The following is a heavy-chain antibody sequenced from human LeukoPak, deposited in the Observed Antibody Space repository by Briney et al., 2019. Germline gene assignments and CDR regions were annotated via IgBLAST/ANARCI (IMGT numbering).Heavy chain of an antibody. Sequence: ASVKVSCKASGYTFTRYYMHWVRQAPGQGLEWMGWINPNSGGTNYAQKFQGRVTMTRDTSISTAYMELSRLRSDDTAVYYCARDVGYCGSTSCYNGLIFDYWGQGTLVTVSS. CDR1: GYTFTRYY. J-gene: IGHJ4*02. CDR3: ARDVGYCGSTSCYNGLIFDY. V-gene: IGHV1-2*02. CDR2: INPNSGGT. D-gene: IGHD2-2*02.